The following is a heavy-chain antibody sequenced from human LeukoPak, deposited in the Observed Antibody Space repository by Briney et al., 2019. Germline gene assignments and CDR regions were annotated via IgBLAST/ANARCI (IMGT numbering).Heavy chain of an antibody. CDR2: VNPSGGIT. CDR1: GYTFSSYY. D-gene: IGHD1-26*01. CDR3: ARYSGSYHTYFDY. J-gene: IGHJ4*02. V-gene: IGHV1-46*01. Sequence: ASVKLSCKASGYTFSSYYIHWVRQAPGQGLEWMGIVNPSGGITTYAQKFEGRVTMTRDTSTSTVDMKLSRLRSEDTAVYYCARYSGSYHTYFDYWGQGTLVTVSS.